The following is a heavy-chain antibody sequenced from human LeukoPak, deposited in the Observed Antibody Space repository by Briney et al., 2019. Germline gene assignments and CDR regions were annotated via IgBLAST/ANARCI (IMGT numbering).Heavy chain of an antibody. CDR3: ARHLSGYSSGWYNWFDP. Sequence: ASVKVSCKASGYTFTSYGISWVRQAPGQGLEWMGWISAYNGNTNYAQKLQGRVTMTTDTSTSTAYMELRSLRSDDTAVYYCARHLSGYSSGWYNWFDPWGQGTLVTVSS. D-gene: IGHD6-19*01. CDR2: ISAYNGNT. CDR1: GYTFTSYG. V-gene: IGHV1-18*01. J-gene: IGHJ5*02.